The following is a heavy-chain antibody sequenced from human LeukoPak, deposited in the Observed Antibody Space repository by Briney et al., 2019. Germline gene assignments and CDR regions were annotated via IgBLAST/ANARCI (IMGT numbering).Heavy chain of an antibody. CDR3: ARGRAVTVNYYFDT. J-gene: IGHJ4*02. CDR1: GGTFSSYA. CDR2: IIPIFGTA. D-gene: IGHD6-19*01. V-gene: IGHV1-69*13. Sequence: SVKVSCKASGGTFSSYAISWVRQAPGQGLEWMGGIIPIFGTANYAQKFQGRVTITAGESTSTAYMELSSLRSEDMAIYYCARGRAVTVNYYFDTWGQGTLVTVAS.